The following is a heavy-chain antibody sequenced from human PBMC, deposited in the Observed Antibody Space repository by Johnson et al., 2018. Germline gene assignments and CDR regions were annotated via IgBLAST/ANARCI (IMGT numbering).Heavy chain of an antibody. D-gene: IGHD4-23*01. CDR1: GFTFSSYG. J-gene: IGHJ3*02. CDR3: ARDVGRWNDAFDI. Sequence: QVQLVESGGGLVKPGGSLRLSCAASGFTFSSYGMHWVRQAPGKGLEWVAVISYDESNKYYADSVKGRFTISRDNSKNTLYLQMNSLRAEDTAVYYCARDVGRWNDAFDIRGQGTMVTVS. CDR2: ISYDESNK. V-gene: IGHV3-30*03.